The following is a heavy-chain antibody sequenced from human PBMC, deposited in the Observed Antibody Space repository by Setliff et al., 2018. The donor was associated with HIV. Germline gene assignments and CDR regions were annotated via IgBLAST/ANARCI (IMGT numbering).Heavy chain of an antibody. CDR3: GKGPTGSGSSYVDY. D-gene: IGHD3-10*01. V-gene: IGHV3-43D*03. CDR1: GFIFNDHV. Sequence: LRLSCAASGFIFNDHVMHWVRQVPGKGLEWVSLVTWNGVTAYYADSVKGRFTASRDNSKNAFCLQMNSLRDGDTALYYCGKGPTGSGSSYVDYWGRGTLVTVSS. CDR2: VTWNGVTA. J-gene: IGHJ4*02.